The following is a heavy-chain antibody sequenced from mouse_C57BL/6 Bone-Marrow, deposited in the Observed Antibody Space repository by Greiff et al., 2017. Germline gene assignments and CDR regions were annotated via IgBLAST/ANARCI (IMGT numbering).Heavy chain of an antibody. V-gene: IGHV1-50*01. CDR1: GYTFTSYW. Sequence: QVQLQQPGAELVKPGASVKLSCKASGYTFTSYWMQWVNQRPGQGLEWIGEIDPSDSYTNYNQKFKGKATLTVDTSSSTAYMQLSSLTSEDSAVYYCARDLCYGNYDYAMDYWGQGTSVTVSS. J-gene: IGHJ4*01. CDR3: ARDLCYGNYDYAMDY. D-gene: IGHD2-1*01. CDR2: IDPSDSYT.